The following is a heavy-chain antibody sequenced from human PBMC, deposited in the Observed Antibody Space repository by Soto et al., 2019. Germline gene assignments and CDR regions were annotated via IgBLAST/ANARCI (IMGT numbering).Heavy chain of an antibody. J-gene: IGHJ4*02. D-gene: IGHD3-3*01. CDR3: ARDLSPNYDFWSGPDY. V-gene: IGHV3-7*01. Sequence: GGSLRLSCAASGFTFSTYWMDWVRQTPGKGLEWVANIKQDGSEKYYVDSVKGRFTISRDNAKNSLYLQMNSLRAEDTAVYYCARDLSPNYDFWSGPDYWGQGTLVTVSS. CDR1: GFTFSTYW. CDR2: IKQDGSEK.